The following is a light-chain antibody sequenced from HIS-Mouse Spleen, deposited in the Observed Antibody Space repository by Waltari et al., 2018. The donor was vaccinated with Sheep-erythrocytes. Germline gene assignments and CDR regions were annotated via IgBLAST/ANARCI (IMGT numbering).Light chain of an antibody. CDR2: LNSDGSH. CDR1: SGHSSYA. CDR3: QTWGTGIHVV. V-gene: IGLV4-69*01. Sequence: QLVLTQSPSASASLGASVKLTCTLSSGHSSYAIAWPPQQPEKGPRYLMKLNSDGSHSKGDGIPDRFSGSSSGAERYLTISSLQSEDEADYYCQTWGTGIHVVFGGGTKLTVL. J-gene: IGLJ2*01.